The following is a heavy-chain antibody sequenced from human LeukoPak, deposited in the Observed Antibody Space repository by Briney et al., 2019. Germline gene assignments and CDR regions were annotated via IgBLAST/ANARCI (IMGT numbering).Heavy chain of an antibody. CDR3: ASLYSGYEDY. V-gene: IGHV4-59*01. D-gene: IGHD5-12*01. Sequence: PSETLSLTCAVSGGSISSYYWSWIRQPPGRGLEWIGYIYYSGSTNYNPSLKSRVTISVDTSKNQFSLKLSSVTAADTAVYYCASLYSGYEDYWGQGALVTVSS. CDR1: GGSISSYY. CDR2: IYYSGST. J-gene: IGHJ4*02.